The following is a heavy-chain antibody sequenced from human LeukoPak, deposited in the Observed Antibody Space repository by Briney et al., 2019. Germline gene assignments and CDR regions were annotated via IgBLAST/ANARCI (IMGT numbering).Heavy chain of an antibody. D-gene: IGHD3-9*01. CDR1: GLPVNFNY. CDR3: AKDYDILTGAPDFDY. Sequence: PGGSLRLSCVVSGLPVNFNYMAWVRQAPGKGLECVSFIYGGGKTYYTDSVTGRFTISRDNSKNTLYLQMNSLRAEDTAVYYCAKDYDILTGAPDFDYWGQGTLVTVSS. CDR2: IYGGGKT. J-gene: IGHJ4*02. V-gene: IGHV3-66*01.